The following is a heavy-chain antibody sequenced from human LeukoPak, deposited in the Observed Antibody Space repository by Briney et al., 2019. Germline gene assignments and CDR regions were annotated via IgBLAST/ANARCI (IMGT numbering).Heavy chain of an antibody. Sequence: ASVKVSCKASGGTFSSYAISWVRQAPGQGLEWMGRIIPILGIANYAQKFQGRVTITADKSTSTAYMELSSLRSDDTAVYYCARDPNTIVATIPFDYWGQGTLVTVSS. V-gene: IGHV1-69*04. J-gene: IGHJ4*02. D-gene: IGHD5-12*01. CDR3: ARDPNTIVATIPFDY. CDR1: GGTFSSYA. CDR2: IIPILGIA.